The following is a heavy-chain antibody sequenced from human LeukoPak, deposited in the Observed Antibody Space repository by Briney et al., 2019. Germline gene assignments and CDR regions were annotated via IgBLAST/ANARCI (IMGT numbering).Heavy chain of an antibody. CDR1: GYTFTGYY. CDR2: INPNSGGT. CDR3: ARGDTAMAAHFDY. V-gene: IGHV1-2*04. J-gene: IGHJ4*02. Sequence: ASVKVSCKASGYTFTGYYMHWVRQAPGQGLEWMGWINPNSGGTNYAQKFQGWVTMTRDTSISTAYMELSRLRSDDTAVYYCARGDTAMAAHFDYWGQGTLVTVSS. D-gene: IGHD5-18*01.